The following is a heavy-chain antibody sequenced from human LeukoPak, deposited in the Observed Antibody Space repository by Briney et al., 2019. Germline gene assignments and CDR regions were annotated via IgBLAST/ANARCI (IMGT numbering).Heavy chain of an antibody. Sequence: SETLSLTCTVSGGFISSYYWSWIRQPAGKGLEWIGRIYSSGSSNYNPSLKSRVTMSVDTSKKQFSLKLSSVTAADTAVYFCARERYNTGWYSDYWGQGTLVTVSS. J-gene: IGHJ4*02. V-gene: IGHV4-4*07. CDR1: GGFISSYY. CDR3: ARERYNTGWYSDY. D-gene: IGHD6-19*01. CDR2: IYSSGSS.